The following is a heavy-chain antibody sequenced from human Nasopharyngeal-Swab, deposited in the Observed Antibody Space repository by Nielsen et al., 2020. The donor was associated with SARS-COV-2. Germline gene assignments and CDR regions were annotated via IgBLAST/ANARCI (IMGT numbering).Heavy chain of an antibody. CDR1: GYSFTSYW. CDR2: IYPGDSGT. CDR3: ARGVGMGDKNWFDP. J-gene: IGHJ5*02. V-gene: IGHV5-51*01. Sequence: GGSLRLSCKVSGYSFTSYWIGWVRQMPGKGLEWMGIIYPGDSGTRYSPSFQGQVTISADTSISTAYLQWSSLKASDTAVYYCARGVGMGDKNWFDPWGQGTLVTVSS. D-gene: IGHD3-3*01.